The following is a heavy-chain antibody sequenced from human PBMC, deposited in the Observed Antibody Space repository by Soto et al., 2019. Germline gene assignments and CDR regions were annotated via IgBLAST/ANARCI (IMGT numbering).Heavy chain of an antibody. J-gene: IGHJ4*02. D-gene: IGHD3-3*01. Sequence: QITLKESGPTLVKPTQTLTLTCTFSGFSLSTSGVGVGWIRQPPGKALEWLALIYWDDDKRYSPSLKSRLTITKDTSKNQVVLNMTNMDPVDTATYYCANLYDFWSGYYGFDYWGQGTLVTVSS. V-gene: IGHV2-5*02. CDR1: GFSLSTSGVG. CDR3: ANLYDFWSGYYGFDY. CDR2: IYWDDDK.